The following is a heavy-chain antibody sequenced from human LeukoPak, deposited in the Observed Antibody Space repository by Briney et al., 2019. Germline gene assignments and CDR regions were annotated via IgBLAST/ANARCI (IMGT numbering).Heavy chain of an antibody. CDR3: ARGLTGYPLYYYYYGMDV. V-gene: IGHV1-69*13. J-gene: IGHJ6*02. D-gene: IGHD3-9*01. CDR1: GGTFSSYA. Sequence: SVKVSCKASGGTFSSYAISWVRQAPGQGLEWMGGIIAIFGTANYAQKFQGRVTITADESTSTAYMELSSLRSEDTAVYYCARGLTGYPLYYYYYGMDVWGQGTTVTVSS. CDR2: IIAIFGTA.